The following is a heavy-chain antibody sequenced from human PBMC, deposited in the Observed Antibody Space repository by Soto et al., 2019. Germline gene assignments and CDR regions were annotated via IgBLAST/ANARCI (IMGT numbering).Heavy chain of an antibody. CDR1: GYTFTSYG. Sequence: QVQLVQSGAEVKKPGASVKVSCKASGYTFTSYGISWVRQAPGQGLDWMGWISAYSGNTNYAQKLQGRVTLTTDTCTRTTYRQLRSLTADDTAGHCCAGGGKWYPGENWGEGTLVTVAA. CDR3: AGGGKWYPGEN. V-gene: IGHV1-18*01. D-gene: IGHD3-10*01. CDR2: ISAYSGNT. J-gene: IGHJ4*02.